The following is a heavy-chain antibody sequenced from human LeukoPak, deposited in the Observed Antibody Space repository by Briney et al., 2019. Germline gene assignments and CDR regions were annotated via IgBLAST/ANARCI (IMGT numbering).Heavy chain of an antibody. Sequence: ASVKVSCKASGYTFIRYYIHWVRQAPGQGLEWMGIVNPSGDSTNYAQKFQGRVTMTRDTSTSTVYMGLSSLRSEDTAVYYCARWTTTYLDYWGQGTLVTVSS. D-gene: IGHD3/OR15-3a*01. V-gene: IGHV1-46*01. CDR3: ARWTTTYLDY. CDR1: GYTFIRYY. CDR2: VNPSGDST. J-gene: IGHJ4*02.